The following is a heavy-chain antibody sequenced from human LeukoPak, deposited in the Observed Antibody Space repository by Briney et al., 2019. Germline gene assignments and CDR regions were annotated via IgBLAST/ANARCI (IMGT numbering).Heavy chain of an antibody. CDR1: GGSISSGGYY. CDR2: IYYSGST. J-gene: IGHJ5*02. V-gene: IGHV4-31*03. Sequence: SQTLSLTCTVSGGSISSGGYYWSWLRQHPGTGLEWIGYIYYSGSTYYNPSLKSRVTISVDTSKNQFSLKLSSVTAADTAVYYCARVRRTGSSGIWFDPWGQGTLVTVSS. D-gene: IGHD6-6*01. CDR3: ARVRRTGSSGIWFDP.